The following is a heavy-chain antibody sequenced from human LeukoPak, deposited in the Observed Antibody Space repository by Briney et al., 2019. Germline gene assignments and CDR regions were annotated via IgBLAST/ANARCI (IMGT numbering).Heavy chain of an antibody. V-gene: IGHV1-24*01. J-gene: IGHJ4*02. CDR3: ATDISLSSGYVY. CDR1: GYTLTELS. Sequence: ASVKVSCKVSGYTLTELSMHWVRQAPRKGLEWMGGFDPEDGETISAQKFQGRVTMTEDTSTDTAYMGLSSLRFEDTAVYYCATDISLSSGYVYWGEGTLVTVSS. CDR2: FDPEDGET. D-gene: IGHD3-22*01.